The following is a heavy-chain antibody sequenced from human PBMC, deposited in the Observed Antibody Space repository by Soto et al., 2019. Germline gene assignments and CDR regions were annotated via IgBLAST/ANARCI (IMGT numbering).Heavy chain of an antibody. CDR3: ARDRQPDGIWTFDY. D-gene: IGHD2-15*01. J-gene: IGHJ4*02. CDR2: INPNSGGT. V-gene: IGHV1-2*04. CDR1: GYSFTTYA. Sequence: ASVKVSCKASGYSFTTYAMHWVRQAPGQGLEWMGWINPNSGGTNYAQKFQGWVTMTRDTSISTAYMELNSLGVDDTAVYFCARDRQPDGIWTFDYWGRGTLVTVSS.